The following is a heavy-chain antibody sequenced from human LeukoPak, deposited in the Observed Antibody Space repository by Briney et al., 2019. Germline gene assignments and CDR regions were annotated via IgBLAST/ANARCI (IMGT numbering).Heavy chain of an antibody. CDR2: ISGSGGST. Sequence: SGGSLRLSCAASGFTFSSYAMSWVRPAPGKGLEWVSAISGSGGSTYYADSVKGRFTISRDNSKNTLYLQMNSLRAEDTAVYYCAKDLSSENPYDYWGQGTLVTVSS. CDR1: GFTFSSYA. V-gene: IGHV3-23*01. CDR3: AKDLSSENPYDY. J-gene: IGHJ4*02.